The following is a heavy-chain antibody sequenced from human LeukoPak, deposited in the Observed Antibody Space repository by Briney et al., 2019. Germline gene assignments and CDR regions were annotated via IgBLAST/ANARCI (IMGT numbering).Heavy chain of an antibody. Sequence: GGSLRLSCAASGFTFSSYWMSWVRQAPGKGLEWVANIKQDGSEKYYVDSVKGRFTISRDNAKNSLYLQMNSLRAEDTAVYYCARDRVVVVVAATYYGRDVWGKGTTVTVSS. CDR1: GFTFSSYW. CDR2: IKQDGSEK. J-gene: IGHJ6*04. V-gene: IGHV3-7*03. CDR3: ARDRVVVVVAATYYGRDV. D-gene: IGHD2-15*01.